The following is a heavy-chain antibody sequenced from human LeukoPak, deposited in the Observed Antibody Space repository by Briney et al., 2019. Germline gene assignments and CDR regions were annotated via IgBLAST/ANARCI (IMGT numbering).Heavy chain of an antibody. CDR1: GFTFSDYY. D-gene: IGHD6-13*01. CDR2: ISSSGGYII. V-gene: IGHV3-11*01. Sequence: NPGGSLRLPCAASGFTFSDYYMSWIRQAPGKGLEWISCISSSGGYIIYYADSVKGRFTISRDDAKNSLYLQMHSLRAEDTAVYYCARPYSSSWFTRGYWYFDLWGRGTLVTVSS. CDR3: ARPYSSSWFTRGYWYFDL. J-gene: IGHJ2*01.